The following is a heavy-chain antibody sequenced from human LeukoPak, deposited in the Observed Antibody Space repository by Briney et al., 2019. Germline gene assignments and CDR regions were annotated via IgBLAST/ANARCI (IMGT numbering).Heavy chain of an antibody. D-gene: IGHD3-22*01. CDR1: GYTLTELS. Sequence: SGKVCCKVSGYTLTELSMHWVRQAPGQGLEWMGGIIPIFGTANYAQKFQGRVTITADESTSTAYMEVSSLRSEDTAVYYCASIPTNYYDGSGYYAPGNYWGQGTLVTVSS. J-gene: IGHJ4*02. CDR3: ASIPTNYYDGSGYYAPGNY. V-gene: IGHV1-69*13. CDR2: IIPIFGTA.